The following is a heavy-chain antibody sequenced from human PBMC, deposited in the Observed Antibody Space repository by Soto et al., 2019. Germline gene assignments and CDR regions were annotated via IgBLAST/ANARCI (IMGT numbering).Heavy chain of an antibody. Sequence: PGGSLRLSCAASGFTFSSYGMHWVRQAPGKGLEWVGVIWYDGSNKYYAASVKGRFTISRDNSKNALYLQINSLRAEDTAVYHCARESIRASVAVRGVRDFDYWGQGTLVTVSS. V-gene: IGHV3-33*01. CDR2: IWYDGSNK. D-gene: IGHD3-10*01. CDR1: GFTFSSYG. CDR3: ARESIRASVAVRGVRDFDY. J-gene: IGHJ4*02.